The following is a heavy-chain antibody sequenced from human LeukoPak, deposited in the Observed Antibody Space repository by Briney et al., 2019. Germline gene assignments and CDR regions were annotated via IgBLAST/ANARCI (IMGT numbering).Heavy chain of an antibody. CDR1: GFTFSSYG. Sequence: GGSLRLSCAASGFTFSSYGMHWVRQAPGKGLEWVAFIRYDGSNKYYADSVKGRFTISRDNSKNTLYLQMNSLRAEDTAVYYCAKVGATHDAFDIWGQGTMVTVSS. CDR3: AKVGATHDAFDI. CDR2: IRYDGSNK. J-gene: IGHJ3*02. D-gene: IGHD1-26*01. V-gene: IGHV3-30*02.